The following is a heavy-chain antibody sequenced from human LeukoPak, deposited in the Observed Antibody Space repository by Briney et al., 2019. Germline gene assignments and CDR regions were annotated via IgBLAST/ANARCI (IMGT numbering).Heavy chain of an antibody. CDR1: GGSISTDY. D-gene: IGHD1-1*01. CDR2: VSYSGST. J-gene: IGHJ6*03. V-gene: IGHV4-59*01. Sequence: PSETLSLTCTVSGGSISTDYWSWIRQPPGKGLEWIGYVSYSGSTNYNPSLKSRVTMSVDTSKNQFSLKLSSVTATDTAVYYCARDFLEGYMDVWGKGTTVIASS. CDR3: ARDFLEGYMDV.